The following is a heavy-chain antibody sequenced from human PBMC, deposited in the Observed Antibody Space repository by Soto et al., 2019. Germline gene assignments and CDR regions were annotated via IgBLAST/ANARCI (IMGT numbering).Heavy chain of an antibody. V-gene: IGHV3-23*01. D-gene: IGHD6-19*01. CDR1: GFTFSSYA. CDR3: AKDGTISSGWPDFDY. CDR2: ISGSGGST. J-gene: IGHJ4*02. Sequence: GGSLRLSCAASGFTFSSYAMSWVRQAPGKGLEWVSAISGSGGSTYYADSVKGRFTISRDNSKNTLYLQMNSLRAEDTAVYYCAKDGTISSGWPDFDYWGQGTMVTVSS.